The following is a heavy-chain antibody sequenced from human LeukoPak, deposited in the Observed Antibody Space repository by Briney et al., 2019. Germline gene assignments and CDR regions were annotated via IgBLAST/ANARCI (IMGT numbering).Heavy chain of an antibody. CDR1: GGSISSYY. Sequence: SETLSLTCTVSGGSISSYYWSWIRQPPGKGLEWIGYIYYSGSTNYNPSLKSRATISVDTSKNQFSLKLSSVTAADTAVYYCAREGPYVWGSYRPQGYFDYWGQGTLVTVSS. V-gene: IGHV4-59*01. CDR2: IYYSGST. CDR3: AREGPYVWGSYRPQGYFDY. J-gene: IGHJ4*02. D-gene: IGHD3-16*02.